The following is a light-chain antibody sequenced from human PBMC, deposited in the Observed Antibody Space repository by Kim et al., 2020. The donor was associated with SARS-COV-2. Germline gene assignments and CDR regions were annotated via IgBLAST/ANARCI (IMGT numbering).Light chain of an antibody. J-gene: IGLJ2*01. CDR3: QVWDSISDHVV. V-gene: IGLV3-21*04. Sequence: SYELTQPPSVSVAPGKTARITCGGNNIGSKSVHWYQQKPGQAPVLVIYYDSDRPSGIPERFSGSNSGNTATLTISRVEAGDEADYYCQVWDSISDHVVFGGGTKLTVL. CDR2: YDS. CDR1: NIGSKS.